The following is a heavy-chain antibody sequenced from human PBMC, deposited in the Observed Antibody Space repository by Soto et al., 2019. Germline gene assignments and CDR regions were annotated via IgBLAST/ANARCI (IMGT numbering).Heavy chain of an antibody. D-gene: IGHD6-6*01. CDR1: GGTFSSYA. Sequence: QVQLVQSGAEVKKPGSSVKVSCKASGGTFSSYAISWVRQSPGQGLEWMGGIIPIFGTANYAQKFQGRVTITADKSTSTAYMELSSLRSEDTAVYYCARDLLAARLVYWFDPWGQGTLVTVSS. CDR3: ARDLLAARLVYWFDP. CDR2: IIPIFGTA. V-gene: IGHV1-69*06. J-gene: IGHJ5*02.